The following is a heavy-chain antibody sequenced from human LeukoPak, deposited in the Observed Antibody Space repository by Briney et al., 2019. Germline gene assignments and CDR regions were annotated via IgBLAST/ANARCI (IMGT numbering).Heavy chain of an antibody. V-gene: IGHV3-21*04. CDR1: GFAFSGYN. CDR3: AKDREQRWLHLGAFDM. D-gene: IGHD5-24*01. J-gene: IGHJ3*02. Sequence: PGGSLRLSCAASGFAFSGYNMNWVRQAPGKGLEWVSSITASSIYIYYADSVKGRFTISRDNSKNRLYLRMNSLRAEDTAVYYCAKDREQRWLHLGAFDMWGQGTMVTVSS. CDR2: ITASSIYI.